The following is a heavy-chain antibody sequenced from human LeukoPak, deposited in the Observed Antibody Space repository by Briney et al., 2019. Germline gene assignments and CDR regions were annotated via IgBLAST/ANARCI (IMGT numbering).Heavy chain of an antibody. V-gene: IGHV3-9*01. Sequence: PGGSLRLSCAASGFTFDDYAMHWVRQAPGKGLEWVSGISWNSGSIGYADSVKGRFTISRDNAKNTLYLQMNSLRAEDTAVYYCASDIVVVVAAEELVSSYWGQGTLVTVSS. CDR1: GFTFDDYA. D-gene: IGHD2-15*01. J-gene: IGHJ4*02. CDR3: ASDIVVVVAAEELVSSY. CDR2: ISWNSGSI.